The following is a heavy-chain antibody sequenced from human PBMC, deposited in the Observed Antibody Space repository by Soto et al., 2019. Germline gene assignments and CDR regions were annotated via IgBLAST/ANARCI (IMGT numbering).Heavy chain of an antibody. CDR2: IIPIFGTA. CDR1: GGTFSSYA. Sequence: GASVKVSCKASGGTFSSYAISWVRQAPGQGLEWMGGIIPIFGTANYAQKFQGRVTITADKSTSTAYMELSSLRSEDTAVYYCASSVQPIAATGTGWFDPWGQGTLVTVSS. V-gene: IGHV1-69*06. J-gene: IGHJ5*02. D-gene: IGHD6-13*01. CDR3: ASSVQPIAATGTGWFDP.